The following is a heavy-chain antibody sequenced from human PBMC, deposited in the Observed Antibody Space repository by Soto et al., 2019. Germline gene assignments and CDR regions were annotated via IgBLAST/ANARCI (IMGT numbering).Heavy chain of an antibody. D-gene: IGHD1-26*01. Sequence: QVQLVESGGGVVQPGRSLRLSCAASGFTFSSYGMHWVRQAPGKGLEWVAVISYDGSNKYYADSVKGRFTLSRDNSKNTLYLQMNSLRAEDTAVYYCAWSPYSVSYLAYFDYWGQGTLVTVSS. J-gene: IGHJ4*02. CDR2: ISYDGSNK. CDR3: AWSPYSVSYLAYFDY. CDR1: GFTFSSYG. V-gene: IGHV3-30*03.